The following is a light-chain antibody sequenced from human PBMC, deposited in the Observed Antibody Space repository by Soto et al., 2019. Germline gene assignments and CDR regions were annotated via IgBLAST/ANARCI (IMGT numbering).Light chain of an antibody. CDR1: QSVSSY. CDR3: QQRTNWPRT. J-gene: IGKJ1*01. CDR2: DAS. Sequence: EIVLTQSPATLSLSPGERVTLSCRASQSVSSYLAWYQQNPGQAPRLLIYDASNRATGIPARFNGSGSGTDFTLTISSLEPEDFAFYYCQQRTNWPRTFGQGTKVEI. V-gene: IGKV3-11*01.